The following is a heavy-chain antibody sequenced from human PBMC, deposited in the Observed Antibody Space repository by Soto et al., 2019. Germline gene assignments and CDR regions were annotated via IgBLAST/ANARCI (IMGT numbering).Heavy chain of an antibody. CDR2: VSIDGNTK. D-gene: IGHD2-2*01. Sequence: QMKLVESGGGVVQPWRSLRLSCVASGFTFTSSSMHWVRQAPGKGLEWVAYVSIDGNTKYYADSVKGRFTVSRDNSKNTVFLQINSLRPADTALYYCASDPLHCNSVLCRMNGMHVWGQGTTVTVSS. CDR3: ASDPLHCNSVLCRMNGMHV. J-gene: IGHJ6*02. V-gene: IGHV3-30*01. CDR1: GFTFTSSS.